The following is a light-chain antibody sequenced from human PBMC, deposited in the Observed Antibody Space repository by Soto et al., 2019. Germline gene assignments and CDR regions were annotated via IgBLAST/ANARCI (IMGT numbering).Light chain of an antibody. CDR2: KAS. J-gene: IGKJ5*01. Sequence: DIQLTQSPSTLSASVGDRVTMTCRASQGIRSYLNWYQQKPGKAPKLLIYKASILESGVTSRFSGSGSGTESTLTISSLQDDDFVTYYCQQYNSYPIPFGQGTRLENK. V-gene: IGKV1-5*03. CDR1: QGIRSY. CDR3: QQYNSYPIP.